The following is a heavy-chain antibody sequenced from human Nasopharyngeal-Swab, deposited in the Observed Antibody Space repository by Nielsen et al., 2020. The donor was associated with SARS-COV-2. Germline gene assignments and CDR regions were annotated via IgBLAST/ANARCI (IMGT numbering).Heavy chain of an antibody. CDR3: ARGLSYYDDSSAYYLFDS. V-gene: IGHV1-2*02. J-gene: IGHJ4*02. D-gene: IGHD3-22*01. Sequence: ASVKVSCKASGYPFIGYYIHWVRQARGQGLEWIGWMNPNSGGTHFTQSFQDRVTMTRDTSINTAFMELSRLKFDGTAIYFCARGLSYYDDSSAYYLFDSWGQGTLVTVSS. CDR1: GYPFIGYY. CDR2: MNPNSGGT.